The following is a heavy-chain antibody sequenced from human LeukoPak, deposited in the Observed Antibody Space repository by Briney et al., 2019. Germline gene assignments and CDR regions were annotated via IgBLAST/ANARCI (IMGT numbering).Heavy chain of an antibody. V-gene: IGHV1-8*01. CDR3: ARESTRIAVAGVNAFDI. D-gene: IGHD6-19*01. CDR2: MNPNSGNT. J-gene: IGHJ3*02. Sequence: ASVKVSCKASGYTFTSYDINWVRQATGQGLEWMGWMNPNSGNTGYAQKFQGRVTMTRDTSISTAYMELSRLRSDDTAVYYCARESTRIAVAGVNAFDIWGQGTMVTVSS. CDR1: GYTFTSYD.